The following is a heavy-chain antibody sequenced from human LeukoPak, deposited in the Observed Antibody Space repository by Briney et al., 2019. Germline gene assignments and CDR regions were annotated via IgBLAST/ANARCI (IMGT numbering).Heavy chain of an antibody. Sequence: GSLRLSCAASGFTFSSYSMNWVRQAPGKGLEWVSSSSSSSSYIYYADSVKGRFTISRDNAKNSLYLQMNSLRAEDTAVYYCVGLLTTDAFDIWGQGTMVTVSS. CDR2: SSSSSSYI. CDR1: GFTFSSYS. D-gene: IGHD2-15*01. V-gene: IGHV3-21*01. J-gene: IGHJ3*02. CDR3: VGLLTTDAFDI.